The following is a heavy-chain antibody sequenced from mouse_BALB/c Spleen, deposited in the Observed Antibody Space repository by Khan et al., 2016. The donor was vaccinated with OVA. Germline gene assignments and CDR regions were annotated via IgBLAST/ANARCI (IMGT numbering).Heavy chain of an antibody. CDR2: IYPGDGNT. CDR1: GYAFSSFL. J-gene: IGHJ3*01. V-gene: IGHV1-80*01. D-gene: IGHD2-14*01. CDR3: ARSGYDYFAY. Sequence: QVQLMESGAELVRPGASVKLSCKASGYAFSSFLMHWVKQGPGQGLEWIGHIYPGDGNTNYTGKFKDKSTLTVDKSSSTAYMQLSSLTSEDSAVYCCARSGYDYFAYWGQGTLVTVSA.